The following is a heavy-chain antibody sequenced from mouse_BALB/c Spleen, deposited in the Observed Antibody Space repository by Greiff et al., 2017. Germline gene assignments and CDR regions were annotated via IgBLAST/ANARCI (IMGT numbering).Heavy chain of an antibody. CDR3: ARYYDYDKDYAMDY. D-gene: IGHD2-4*01. CDR1: GFTFSSFG. Sequence: EVQLQESGGGLVQPGGSRKLSCAASGFTFSSFGMHWVRQAPEKGLEWVAYISSGSSTIYYADTVKGRFTISRDNPKNTLFLQMTSLRSEDTAMYYCARYYDYDKDYAMDYWGQGTSVTVSS. V-gene: IGHV5-17*02. J-gene: IGHJ4*01. CDR2: ISSGSSTI.